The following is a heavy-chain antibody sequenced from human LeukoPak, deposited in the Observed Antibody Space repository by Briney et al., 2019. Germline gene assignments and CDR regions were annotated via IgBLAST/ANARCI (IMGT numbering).Heavy chain of an antibody. CDR1: GGTFSSYA. CDR2: IIPIFGTA. CDR3: ARFPVLSGDYAMWFDP. J-gene: IGHJ5*02. Sequence: ASVKVSCKASGGTFSSYAISWVRQAPGQGLEWMGGIIPIFGTANYAQKFQGRVTITADESTGTAYMELSSLRSEDTAVYYCARFPVLSGDYAMWFDPWGQGTLVTVSS. D-gene: IGHD4-17*01. V-gene: IGHV1-69*13.